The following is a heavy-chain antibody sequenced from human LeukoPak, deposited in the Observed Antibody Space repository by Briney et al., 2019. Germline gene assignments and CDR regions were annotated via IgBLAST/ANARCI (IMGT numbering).Heavy chain of an antibody. CDR1: GGSLSSYY. CDR3: ARGRYCSADICSGGDAFDI. CDR2: INYSGSA. D-gene: IGHD2-15*01. V-gene: IGHV4-59*12. Sequence: SETLSLTCTVSGGSLSSYYFSWIRQSPGKGLEWIAYINYSGSASYTPSLKSRVTMSVDTSKNQFSLKLSSVTAADTAVYYCARGRYCSADICSGGDAFDIWGQGTMVSVSS. J-gene: IGHJ3*02.